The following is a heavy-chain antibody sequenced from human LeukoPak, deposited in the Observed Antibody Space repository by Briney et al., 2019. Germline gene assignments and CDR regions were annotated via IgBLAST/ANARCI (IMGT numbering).Heavy chain of an antibody. Sequence: SETLSLTCAVYGGSFSGYYWSWIRQPPGKGLEWIGEINHSGSTNYNPSLKSRVTISVDTSKNQFSLKLSSVTAADTAVCYCERGHKGSGITFGGVIVPDYWGQGTLVTVSS. CDR2: INHSGST. J-gene: IGHJ4*02. V-gene: IGHV4-34*01. CDR1: GGSFSGYY. CDR3: ERGHKGSGITFGGVIVPDY. D-gene: IGHD3-16*02.